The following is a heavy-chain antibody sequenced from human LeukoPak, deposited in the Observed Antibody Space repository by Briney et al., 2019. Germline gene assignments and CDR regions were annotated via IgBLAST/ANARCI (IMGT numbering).Heavy chain of an antibody. D-gene: IGHD3-10*01. Sequence: GGSLRLSCAASGFTFSSYGMHWVRQAPGKGLEWVAFIRYDGSNKYYADSVKGRFTISRDNSKNTLYPQMNSLRAEDTAVYYCAKDGSMVRGVIIDFYFDYWGQGTLVTVSS. J-gene: IGHJ4*02. CDR2: IRYDGSNK. CDR3: AKDGSMVRGVIIDFYFDY. V-gene: IGHV3-30*02. CDR1: GFTFSSYG.